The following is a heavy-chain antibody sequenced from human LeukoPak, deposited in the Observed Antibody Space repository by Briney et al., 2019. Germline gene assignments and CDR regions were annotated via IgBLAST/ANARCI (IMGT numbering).Heavy chain of an antibody. CDR3: ARGTGTGFGYYFDY. Sequence: ASVKVSCKASGGTFSSYAISWVRQAPGQGLEWMGGIIPIFGTATYAQKFQGRVTSTTDESTSTAYMEMSSLRSEDTAVYYCARGTGTGFGYYFDYWGQGTLVTVSS. V-gene: IGHV1-69*05. J-gene: IGHJ4*02. D-gene: IGHD1-1*01. CDR2: IIPIFGTA. CDR1: GGTFSSYA.